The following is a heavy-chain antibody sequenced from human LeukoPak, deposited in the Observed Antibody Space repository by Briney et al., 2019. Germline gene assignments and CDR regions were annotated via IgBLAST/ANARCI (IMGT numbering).Heavy chain of an antibody. Sequence: SQTLSLTCTVSGGSISSGGYYWSWIRQPPGKGLEWIGYIYHSGSTYYNPSLKSRVTISVDRSKNQFSLKLSSVTAADTAVYFCARGLADYYDRSGYTPFDYWGQGTLVTVSS. J-gene: IGHJ4*02. CDR2: IYHSGST. V-gene: IGHV4-30-2*01. CDR3: ARGLADYYDRSGYTPFDY. D-gene: IGHD3-22*01. CDR1: GGSISSGGYY.